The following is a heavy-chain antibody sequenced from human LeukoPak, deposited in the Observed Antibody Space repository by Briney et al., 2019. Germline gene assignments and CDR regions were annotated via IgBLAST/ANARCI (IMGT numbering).Heavy chain of an antibody. CDR1: GGSISSYY. Sequence: PSETLSLTCTVSGGSISSYYWSWIRQPPGKGLEWIGYIYYSGSTNYNPSLKSRVTISVDTSKNQFSLKLSSVTAADTAVYYCARGERVTGFDYWGQGTLVTVSS. CDR2: IYYSGST. J-gene: IGHJ4*02. D-gene: IGHD2-21*02. CDR3: ARGERVTGFDY. V-gene: IGHV4-59*01.